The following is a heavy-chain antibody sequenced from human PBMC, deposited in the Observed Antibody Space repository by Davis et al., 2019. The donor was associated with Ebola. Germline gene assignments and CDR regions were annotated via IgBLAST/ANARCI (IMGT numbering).Heavy chain of an antibody. CDR3: AKDPTGSSSWLGHFQH. J-gene: IGHJ1*01. CDR1: GFTFSSSG. D-gene: IGHD6-13*01. CDR2: ISYDGSNK. Sequence: PGGSLRLSCAASGFTFSSSGMHWVRQAPGKGLEWVAVISYDGSNKYYADSVKGRFTISRDNSKNTLYLQMNSLRAEDTAVYYCAKDPTGSSSWLGHFQHWGQGTLVTVSS. V-gene: IGHV3-30*18.